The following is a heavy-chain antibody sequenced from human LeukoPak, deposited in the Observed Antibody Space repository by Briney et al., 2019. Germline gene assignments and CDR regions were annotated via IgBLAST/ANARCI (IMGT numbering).Heavy chain of an antibody. V-gene: IGHV3-20*04. D-gene: IGHD2-2*02. CDR3: AKGCSSTSCYIYYYYYMDV. J-gene: IGHJ6*03. Sequence: GGSLRLSCAASGFTFDDYGMSWVRQAPGKGLEWVSGINWNGGSTGYADSVKGRFTISRDNAKNSLYLQMNSLRAEDTAVYYCAKGCSSTSCYIYYYYYMDVWGKGTTVTVSS. CDR1: GFTFDDYG. CDR2: INWNGGST.